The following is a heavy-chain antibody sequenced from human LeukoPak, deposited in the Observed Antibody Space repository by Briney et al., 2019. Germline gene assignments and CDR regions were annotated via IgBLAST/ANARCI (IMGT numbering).Heavy chain of an antibody. CDR1: GFTFSSYG. Sequence: GGSLRLSCAASGFTFSSYGMHWVRQAPGKGLEWVAVIWYDGSNKYYADSVKGRFTISRDNSKNTLYLQMNSLRAEDTAVYYCARGDIVVVPAAASFDYWGQGTLVTVSS. V-gene: IGHV3-33*01. D-gene: IGHD2-2*01. J-gene: IGHJ4*02. CDR3: ARGDIVVVPAAASFDY. CDR2: IWYDGSNK.